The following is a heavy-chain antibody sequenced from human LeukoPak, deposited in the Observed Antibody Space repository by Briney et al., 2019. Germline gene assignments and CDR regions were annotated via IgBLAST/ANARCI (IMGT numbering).Heavy chain of an antibody. D-gene: IGHD2-15*01. CDR3: ARGTLGSCNDASCYPLDS. J-gene: IGHJ4*02. V-gene: IGHV3-23*01. CDR1: GFTFSNYA. CDR2: IAGNGLDT. Sequence: GGSLRLSCAASGFTFSNYAMAWVRQAPGKRPEWVSVIAGNGLDTYYIDSVEGRFTISRDNSKNTLFLQMNSLRAEDAAVYYCARGTLGSCNDASCYPLDSWGLGTLVTVSS.